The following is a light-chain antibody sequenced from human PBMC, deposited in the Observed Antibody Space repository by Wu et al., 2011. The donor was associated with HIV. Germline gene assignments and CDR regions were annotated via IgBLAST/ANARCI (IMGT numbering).Light chain of an antibody. V-gene: IGKV3-20*01. CDR2: GTS. CDR1: QTVDDPY. Sequence: ATLSCRASQTVDDPYLAWYQQRRGQAPSLVIYGTSTRATGTPRQGSVAVGAGTDFTLTISRLEPEDFAMYYCHHYGNSPHTFGQGTKLEV. CDR3: HHYGNSPHT. J-gene: IGKJ2*01.